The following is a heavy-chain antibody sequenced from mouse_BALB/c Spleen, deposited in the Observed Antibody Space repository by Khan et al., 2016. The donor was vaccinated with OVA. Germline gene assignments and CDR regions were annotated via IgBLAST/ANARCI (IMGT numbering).Heavy chain of an antibody. V-gene: IGHV3-2*02. CDR2: ISYGGRT. CDR3: AMGRTY. J-gene: IGHJ3*01. Sequence: EVQLQESGPGLVKPSQSLSLTCTVTGYSITSDYAWNWIRQFPGNKLEWMGYISYGGRTSYNPSLKSRISVTRDTSKNQFFLQLNSVTTEDTATYYCAMGRTYWGQGTLVTVSA. CDR1: GYSITSDYA. D-gene: IGHD4-1*01.